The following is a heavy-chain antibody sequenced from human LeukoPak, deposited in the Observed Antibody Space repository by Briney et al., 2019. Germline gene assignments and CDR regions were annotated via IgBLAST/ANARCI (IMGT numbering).Heavy chain of an antibody. J-gene: IGHJ6*02. V-gene: IGHV3-23*01. D-gene: IGHD3-22*01. Sequence: GGSLRLSCAASGFTFSSYAMSWVRQAPGKGLEWVSGISGSGGSTYYADSVKGRFSISRDNSKNTLYLQMNSLRAEDTAVYYCAKDQDSIYYYYGMDVWGQGTTVTVSS. CDR2: ISGSGGST. CDR1: GFTFSSYA. CDR3: AKDQDSIYYYYGMDV.